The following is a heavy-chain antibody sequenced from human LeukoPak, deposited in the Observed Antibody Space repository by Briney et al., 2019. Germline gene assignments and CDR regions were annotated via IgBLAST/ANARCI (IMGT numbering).Heavy chain of an antibody. CDR1: GITLSNYG. CDR3: AKDSGWQLLRAEYFQH. V-gene: IGHV3-43*02. Sequence: PGGSLRLSCAVSGITLSNYGMSWVRQAPGKGLEWVAGISDSGGKTNYADSVKGRFTISRHNSRFSLHLQMCSLTTEDTAVYYCAKDSGWQLLRAEYFQHWGTGTLVTVSS. CDR2: ISDSGGKT. J-gene: IGHJ1*01. D-gene: IGHD2-15*01.